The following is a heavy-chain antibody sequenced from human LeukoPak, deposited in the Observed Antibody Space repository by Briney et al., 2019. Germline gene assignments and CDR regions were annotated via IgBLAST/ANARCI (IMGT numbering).Heavy chain of an antibody. V-gene: IGHV4-39*07. J-gene: IGHJ6*03. Sequence: ETLSLTCTVSGGSISSSSYYWGWIRQPPGKGLEWIGSIYYSGSTYYNPSLKSRVTISVDTSKNQFSLKLSSVTAADTAVYYCARDAVDTAMVTRGYYYMDVWGKGTTVTVSS. CDR3: ARDAVDTAMVTRGYYYMDV. D-gene: IGHD5-18*01. CDR1: GGSISSSSYY. CDR2: IYYSGST.